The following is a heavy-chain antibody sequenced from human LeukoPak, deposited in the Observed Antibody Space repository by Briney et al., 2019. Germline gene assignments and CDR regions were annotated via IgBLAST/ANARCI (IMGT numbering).Heavy chain of an antibody. V-gene: IGHV1-69*04. CDR2: IIPVMAIP. D-gene: IGHD2-8*02. CDR3: ARVYCPSVNCYRQLYFDN. CDR1: GGTFSTYA. Sequence: ASVKVSCKASGGTFSTYAITWVRQAPGQGLEWMGRIIPVMAIPKYSQKFQDRLTITADTSTSTAYMELRSLRSEDTAVYYCARVYCPSVNCYRQLYFDNWGQGTLVTVSS. J-gene: IGHJ4*02.